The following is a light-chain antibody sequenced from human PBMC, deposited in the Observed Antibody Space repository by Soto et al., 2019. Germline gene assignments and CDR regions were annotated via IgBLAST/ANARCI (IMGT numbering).Light chain of an antibody. CDR3: ASYAGSNNSV. V-gene: IGLV2-8*01. CDR2: DVS. J-gene: IGLJ1*01. Sequence: QSALTQPPSASGSPGQSVTISCTGTSSDVGGYNHVSWYQQNPGKAPKLMIYDVSKWPSGVPDRFSGSKSGNTASLTISGLQAEDEADYYCASYAGSNNSVFGTGTKVTVL. CDR1: SSDVGGYNH.